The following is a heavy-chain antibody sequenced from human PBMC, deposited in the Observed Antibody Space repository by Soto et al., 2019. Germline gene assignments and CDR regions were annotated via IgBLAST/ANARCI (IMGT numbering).Heavy chain of an antibody. V-gene: IGHV4-4*07. CDR2: VYSSGTT. D-gene: IGHD2-21*01. Sequence: PSETLSLTCTVSGGSINSYWWSWIRQPAVKGLEWIGRVYSSGTTDYNPSLNSRATMSVETSKNHFSLKLSSVTAADTAVYYCASDIASYAYGEGYWGQGIQVTVSS. CDR1: GGSINSYW. CDR3: ASDIASYAYGEGY. J-gene: IGHJ4*02.